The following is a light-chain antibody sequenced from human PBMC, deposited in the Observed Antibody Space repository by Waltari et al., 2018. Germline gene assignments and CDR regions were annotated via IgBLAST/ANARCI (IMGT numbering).Light chain of an antibody. CDR3: SSYRSGSTVV. V-gene: IGLV2-11*01. CDR2: DVN. CDR1: TSDLGGYFD. J-gene: IGLJ6*01. Sequence: QAALTQPPPVSKSLGQTVTLSCTGPTSDLGGYFDVPWYQQHPGTAPRPLMYDVNERPSGVSDRFSGSKSGNMASLTISGLQAEDEAIYYCSSYRSGSTVVFGSGTKLTVL.